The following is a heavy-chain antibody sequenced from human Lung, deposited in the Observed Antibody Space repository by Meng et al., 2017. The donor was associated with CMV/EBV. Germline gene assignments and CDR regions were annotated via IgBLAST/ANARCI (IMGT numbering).Heavy chain of an antibody. Sequence: GESXKISCAASGFTFSSYSMNWVRQAPGKGLEWVSSISSSSSYIYYADSVKGRFTISRDNAKNSLYLQMNSLRAEDTAVYYCARDLGVVPAAIYGHWGQGTLVTVSS. J-gene: IGHJ4*02. CDR1: GFTFSSYS. CDR3: ARDLGVVPAAIYGH. CDR2: ISSSSSYI. V-gene: IGHV3-21*01. D-gene: IGHD2-2*02.